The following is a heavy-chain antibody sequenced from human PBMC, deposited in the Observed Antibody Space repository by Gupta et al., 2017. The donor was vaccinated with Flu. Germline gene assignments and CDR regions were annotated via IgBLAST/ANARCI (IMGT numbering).Heavy chain of an antibody. Sequence: QVQLEESGGGVVQPGRSLRLSCAASKFTFSTYGMDWVRQAPGRGLEWVAAIWYDGSNKYYADSLKGRFTISRDNSKNTLYLQMNSLRAEDTAVYFCARAGYCSNSRCDHYHGMDVWGQGTTVTVSS. V-gene: IGHV3-33*01. D-gene: IGHD2-2*01. CDR2: IWYDGSNK. J-gene: IGHJ6*02. CDR3: ARAGYCSNSRCDHYHGMDV. CDR1: KFTFSTYG.